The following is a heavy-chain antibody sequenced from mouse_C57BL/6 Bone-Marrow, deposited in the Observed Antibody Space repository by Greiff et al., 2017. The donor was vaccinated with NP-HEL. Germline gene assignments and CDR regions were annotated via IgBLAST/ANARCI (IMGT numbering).Heavy chain of an antibody. V-gene: IGHV5-4*01. J-gene: IGHJ2*01. D-gene: IGHD1-1*01. CDR2: ISDGGSYT. Sequence: DVQLVESGGGLVKPGGSLKLSCAASGFTFSSYAMSWVRQTPEKRLEWVATISDGGSYTYYPDNVKGRFTISRDNAKNNLYLQMSHLKSEDTAMYYCARALYGSSPYFDYWGQGTTLTVSS. CDR1: GFTFSSYA. CDR3: ARALYGSSPYFDY.